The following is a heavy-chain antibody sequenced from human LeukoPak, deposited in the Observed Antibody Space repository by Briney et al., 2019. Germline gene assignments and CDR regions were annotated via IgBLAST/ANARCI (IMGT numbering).Heavy chain of an antibody. V-gene: IGHV4-59*01. CDR3: ARSAPKGYYYYYMDV. CDR1: GGSISSYY. CDR2: IYYSGST. Sequence: SETLSLTCTVSGGSISSYYWSWIRQPPGKGLEWIGYIYYSGSTNYNPSLKSRVTISVDTSKNQFSLKLSSVTAADTAVYYCARSAPKGYYYYYMDVWGKGTTVTVSS. J-gene: IGHJ6*03.